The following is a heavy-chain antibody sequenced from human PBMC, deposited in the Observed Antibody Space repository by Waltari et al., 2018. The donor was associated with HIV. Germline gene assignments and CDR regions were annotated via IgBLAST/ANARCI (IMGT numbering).Heavy chain of an antibody. J-gene: IGHJ1*01. CDR1: GFTFRSYW. CDR2: INSDGSIT. V-gene: IGHV3-74*01. Sequence: EVQLVESGGGLVQPGGSLSTSCAASGFTFRSYWLPWVRPAPGKGLVGVSRINSDGSITSHADSVKGRFTISRDNARNTLYLQMNSLGAEDTAMYYCAKGGTSGYTFGFGRWGQGTLVTVSS. CDR3: AKGGTSGYTFGFGR. D-gene: IGHD5-18*01.